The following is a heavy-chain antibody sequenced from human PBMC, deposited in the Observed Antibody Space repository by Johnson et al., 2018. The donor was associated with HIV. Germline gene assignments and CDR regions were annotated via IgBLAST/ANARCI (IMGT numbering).Heavy chain of an antibody. CDR3: TRDRSIAALPDAFDI. CDR1: GFTFGDYA. V-gene: IGHV3-49*03. D-gene: IGHD6-6*01. J-gene: IGHJ3*02. CDR2: IRSKAYGGTT. Sequence: VQLVESGGGLVQPGRSLRLSCTASGFTFGDYAMSWFRQAPGKGLEWVGCIRSKAYGGTTEYAASVKGRFTISRDDSKSIAYLQMNSLKTEDTAVYYCTRDRSIAALPDAFDIWGQGTMVTVSS.